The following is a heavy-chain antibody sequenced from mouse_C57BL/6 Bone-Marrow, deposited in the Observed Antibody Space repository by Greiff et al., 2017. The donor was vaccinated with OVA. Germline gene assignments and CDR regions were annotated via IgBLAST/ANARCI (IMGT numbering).Heavy chain of an antibody. D-gene: IGHD1-1*01. V-gene: IGHV5-6*01. J-gene: IGHJ1*03. CDR2: ISSGGSYT. CDR3: ARDPYGSSYWCFDV. Sequence: VQVVESGGDLVKPGGSLKLSCAASGFTFSSYGMSWVRQTPDKRLEWVATISSGGSYTYYPDSVKGRFNISRDNTKNTLYLQMSSLKSEDTAMYYCARDPYGSSYWCFDVWGTGTTVTVSS. CDR1: GFTFSSYG.